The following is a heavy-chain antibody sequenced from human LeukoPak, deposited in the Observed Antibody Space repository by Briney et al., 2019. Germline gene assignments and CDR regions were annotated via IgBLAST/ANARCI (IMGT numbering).Heavy chain of an antibody. J-gene: IGHJ4*02. CDR1: GGSISSGGYY. D-gene: IGHD6-13*01. V-gene: IGHV4-30-2*01. CDR3: ARDAAAGENY. Sequence: TLSLTCTVSGGSISSGGYYWSWIRQPPGKGLEWIGYIYHSGSTYYNPSLKSRVTISVDRSKNQFSLKLSSVTAADTAVYYCARDAAAGENYWGQGTLVTVSS. CDR2: IYHSGST.